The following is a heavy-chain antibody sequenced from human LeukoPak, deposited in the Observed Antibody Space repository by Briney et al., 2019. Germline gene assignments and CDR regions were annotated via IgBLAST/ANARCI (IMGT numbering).Heavy chain of an antibody. CDR3: AEDSSGYYVAFDI. D-gene: IGHD3-22*01. CDR2: INHSGST. V-gene: IGHV4-34*01. Sequence: SETLSLTCAVYGGSFSGYYWSWIRQPPGKGLEWIGEINHSGSTNYNPSLKSRVTISVDTSKNQFSLKLSSVTAADTAVYYCAEDSSGYYVAFDIWGQGTMVTVSS. J-gene: IGHJ3*02. CDR1: GGSFSGYY.